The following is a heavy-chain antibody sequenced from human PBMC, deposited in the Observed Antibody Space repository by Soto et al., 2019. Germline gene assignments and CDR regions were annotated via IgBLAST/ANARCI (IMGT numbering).Heavy chain of an antibody. CDR3: AKDVLSTTLNPDYYGMDV. CDR1: GFTFTYYG. Sequence: QVQLVESGGGVVQPGRSLRLSCAASGFTFTYYGMHWVRQAPGKGLEWVAVMSYDGSNKYYADSVKGRFTISRDNSKNTLFLQMNSLRAEDTAVYYCAKDVLSTTLNPDYYGMDVWGQGTTVTVSS. D-gene: IGHD2-15*01. CDR2: MSYDGSNK. V-gene: IGHV3-30*18. J-gene: IGHJ6*02.